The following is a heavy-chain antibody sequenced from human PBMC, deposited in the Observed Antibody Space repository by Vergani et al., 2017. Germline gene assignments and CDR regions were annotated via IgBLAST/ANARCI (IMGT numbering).Heavy chain of an antibody. CDR2: ISWNSGSI. J-gene: IGHJ6*03. CDR1: GFPFDDYA. V-gene: IGHV3-9*01. CDR3: ARAAAADHMDV. D-gene: IGHD6-13*01. Sequence: EVQLVESGGGLVQPGRSLRLSCAASGFPFDDYAMHWVRQAPGKGLDWVSGISWNSGSIGYADSVKGRFTISRDNAKNSLYLQMNSLRGEDTAAFYCARAAAADHMDVWGKGTTVTVSS.